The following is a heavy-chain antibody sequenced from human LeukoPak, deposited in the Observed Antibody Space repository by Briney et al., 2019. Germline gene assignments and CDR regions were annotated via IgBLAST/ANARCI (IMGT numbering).Heavy chain of an antibody. Sequence: PSQTLSLTCTVSGGSIGNDGYYWNWLRQHPGKGLEWIGYIYYSGSTNYNPSLKSRVTISVDTSKNQFSLKLSSVTAADTAVYYCARSYYYGSGSYYDYWGQGTLVTVSS. CDR2: IYYSGST. J-gene: IGHJ4*02. V-gene: IGHV4-61*08. CDR1: GGSIGNDGYY. D-gene: IGHD3-10*01. CDR3: ARSYYYGSGSYYDY.